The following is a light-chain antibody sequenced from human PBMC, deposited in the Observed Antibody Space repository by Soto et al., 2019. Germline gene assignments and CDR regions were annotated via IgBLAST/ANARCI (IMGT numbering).Light chain of an antibody. V-gene: IGKV3-20*01. CDR3: QQYGTSPRT. J-gene: IGKJ2*01. CDR2: GAS. CDR1: QCVSSGL. Sequence: EIVLTQSPGTLSLSPGERATLSCRASQCVSSGLLAWYQQKPGQAPRLLIYGASSRATGIPDRFSGSGSGTDFTLTISSLEPEDFTVYYCQQYGTSPRTFGPGTKLEIK.